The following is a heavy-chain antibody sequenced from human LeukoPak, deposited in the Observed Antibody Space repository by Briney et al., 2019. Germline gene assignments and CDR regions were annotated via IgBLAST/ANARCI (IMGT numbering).Heavy chain of an antibody. CDR1: GFTFSTYT. V-gene: IGHV3-30-3*01. CDR3: ARDNAGYFDFWSERNWMDV. Sequence: GRSLRLSCAASGFTFSTYTMHWVRQAPGKGLEWVSIISYDGSNKYYADSVKGRFSISRDNSKNTLYLQMNSLRVEDTAVYYCARDNAGYFDFWSERNWMDVWGKGTTVTVSS. CDR2: ISYDGSNK. D-gene: IGHD3-3*01. J-gene: IGHJ6*04.